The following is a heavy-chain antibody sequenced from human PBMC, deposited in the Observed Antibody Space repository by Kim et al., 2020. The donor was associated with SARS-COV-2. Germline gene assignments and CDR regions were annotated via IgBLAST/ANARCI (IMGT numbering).Heavy chain of an antibody. D-gene: IGHD3-10*01. CDR3: ATTATMVRGVIP. CDR2: FDPEDGET. Sequence: ASVKVSCKVSGYTLTELSMHWVRQAPGKGLEWMGGFDPEDGETIYAQKFQGRVTMTEDTSTDTAYMELSSLRSEDTAVYYCATTATMVRGVIPWGQGTLVTVSS. V-gene: IGHV1-24*01. CDR1: GYTLTELS. J-gene: IGHJ5*02.